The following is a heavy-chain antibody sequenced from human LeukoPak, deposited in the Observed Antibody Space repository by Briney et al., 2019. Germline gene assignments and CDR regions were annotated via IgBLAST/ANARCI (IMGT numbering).Heavy chain of an antibody. CDR2: IYSDDST. Sequence: GGSLRLSCAASGFTVSSNYMSWVRQAPGKGLEWVSVIYSDDSTYYADSVKGRFTISRHNSKNTLYLQMNSLRAEDTAVYYCARDGSYGSGSYYLYYYYGMDVWGQGTTVTVSS. CDR3: ARDGSYGSGSYYLYYYYGMDV. J-gene: IGHJ6*02. D-gene: IGHD3-10*01. CDR1: GFTVSSNY. V-gene: IGHV3-66*01.